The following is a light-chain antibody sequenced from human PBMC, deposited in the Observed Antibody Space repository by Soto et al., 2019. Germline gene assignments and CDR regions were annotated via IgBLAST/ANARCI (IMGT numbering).Light chain of an antibody. CDR3: QQYGSSPT. J-gene: IGKJ1*01. CDR1: QSVSSSY. V-gene: IGKV3-20*01. CDR2: DVS. Sequence: EMVLTQSPGTLSLSPGERATLSCRSSQSVSSSYLAWYQHKPGQAPRLLIYDVSSRATGIPDRFSGSVSGTDFTLTISRLEPEDCAVYYGQQYGSSPTFDQGTKVEIK.